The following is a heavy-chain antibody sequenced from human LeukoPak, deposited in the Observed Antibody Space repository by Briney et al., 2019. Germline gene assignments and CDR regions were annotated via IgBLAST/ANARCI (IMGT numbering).Heavy chain of an antibody. Sequence: GGSLRLSCAASGFTFSDYYMSWIRQAPGKGLEWVSYISSSGSTIYYADSVKGRFTISRDNAKNSLYLQMHSLRAEDTAVYYCANLVEYHSSGPGGYFDYWGQGTLVTVSS. CDR2: ISSSGSTI. J-gene: IGHJ4*02. CDR3: ANLVEYHSSGPGGYFDY. D-gene: IGHD3-22*01. CDR1: GFTFSDYY. V-gene: IGHV3-11*01.